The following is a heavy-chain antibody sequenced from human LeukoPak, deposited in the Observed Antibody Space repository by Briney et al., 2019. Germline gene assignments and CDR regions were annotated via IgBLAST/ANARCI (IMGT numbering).Heavy chain of an antibody. CDR2: INHSGST. CDR1: GGSFSGYY. J-gene: IGHJ3*02. D-gene: IGHD2-15*01. V-gene: IGHV4-34*01. Sequence: SETLSLTCAVYGGSFSGYYWSWIRQPLGKGLEWIGEINHSGSTNYNPSLKSRVTISVDTSKNQFSLKLSSVAAADTAVYYCASQGYQRRYRAGAFDIWGQGTMVTVSS. CDR3: ASQGYQRRYRAGAFDI.